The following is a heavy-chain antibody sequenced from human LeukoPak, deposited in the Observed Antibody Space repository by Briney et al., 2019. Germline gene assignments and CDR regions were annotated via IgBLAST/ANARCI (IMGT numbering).Heavy chain of an antibody. J-gene: IGHJ4*02. Sequence: SETLSLTCTVSGGSISSYYLSWIRQPPGKGLEWTGYIYYSGSTNYNPSLKSRVTISVDTSKNKLSLKLRSVTAADTAVYYCARQTGSGLFSLPGGQGTLVTVSS. CDR2: IYYSGST. V-gene: IGHV4-59*08. CDR1: GGSISSYY. CDR3: ARQTGSGLFSLP. D-gene: IGHD3-10*01.